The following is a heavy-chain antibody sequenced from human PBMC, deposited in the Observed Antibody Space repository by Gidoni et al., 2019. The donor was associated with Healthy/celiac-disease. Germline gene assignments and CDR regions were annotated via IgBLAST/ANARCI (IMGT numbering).Heavy chain of an antibody. Sequence: EVQLLESGGGLVQPGGSLRLSCAASGFTFSSYAMSWVRQAPGKGLEWVSAISGSGGSTYYADSVKGRFTISRDNSKNTLYLQMNSLRAEDTAVYYCAKDSVLPMVRGVIIKGFDYWGQGTLVTVSS. J-gene: IGHJ4*02. CDR2: ISGSGGST. D-gene: IGHD3-10*01. V-gene: IGHV3-23*01. CDR1: GFTFSSYA. CDR3: AKDSVLPMVRGVIIKGFDY.